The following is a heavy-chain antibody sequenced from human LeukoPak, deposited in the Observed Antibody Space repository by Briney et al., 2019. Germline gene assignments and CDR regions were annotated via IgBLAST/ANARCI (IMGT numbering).Heavy chain of an antibody. V-gene: IGHV3-21*01. CDR1: GFTFSSYS. J-gene: IGHJ2*01. Sequence: GGSLRLSCAASGFTFSSYSMNWVRQAPGKGLEWVSSISSSSSYIYYADSVKGRFTISRDNAKNSLYLQMNSLRAEDTAMYYCARVDRPNWYLDLWGRGTLVTVSS. D-gene: IGHD2-2*03. CDR3: ARVDRPNWYLDL. CDR2: ISSSSSYI.